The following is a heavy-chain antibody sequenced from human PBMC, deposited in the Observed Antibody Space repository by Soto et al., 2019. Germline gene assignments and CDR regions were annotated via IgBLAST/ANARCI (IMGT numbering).Heavy chain of an antibody. D-gene: IGHD3-10*01. CDR2: MKEDGSEK. J-gene: IGHJ3*02. CDR1: GFTFSTYW. CDR3: ARGSQSRALLDI. V-gene: IGHV3-7*04. Sequence: GGSLRLSCAASGFTFSTYWMNWVRQAPGKGLEWVANMKEDGSEKYYVDSVKGRFTISRDNAKNSLYLQMDSLRAEDTAVYYCARGSQSRALLDIWGQGTMVTVSS.